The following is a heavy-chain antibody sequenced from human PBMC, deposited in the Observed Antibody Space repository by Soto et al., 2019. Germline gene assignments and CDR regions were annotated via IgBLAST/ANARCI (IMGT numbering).Heavy chain of an antibody. J-gene: IGHJ4*02. CDR2: ISGSGGST. Sequence: GGSLRLSCAASGFTFSSYAMSWVRQAPGKGLEWVSAISGSGGSTYYADSVKGRFTISRDNSKNTLYLQMNSLRAEDTAVYYCAKDHDYVWGSYRPFYYWGQGTLVTVSS. CDR1: GFTFSSYA. D-gene: IGHD3-16*02. V-gene: IGHV3-23*01. CDR3: AKDHDYVWGSYRPFYY.